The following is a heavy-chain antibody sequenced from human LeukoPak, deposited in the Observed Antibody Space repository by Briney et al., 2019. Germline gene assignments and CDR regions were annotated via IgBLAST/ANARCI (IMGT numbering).Heavy chain of an antibody. Sequence: SEALSLTCTVSGGSISSNDHYWTWIRQPPGKGLEWIGYIHRSGSTYCNPYLPSRVPISVETSKKQFSLKPRSVTATDTAVYYCARATITMALGIPADAFDIWGQGTVVTVSS. CDR3: ARATITMALGIPADAFDI. J-gene: IGHJ3*02. D-gene: IGHD3-10*01. CDR2: IHRSGST. V-gene: IGHV4-30-4*08. CDR1: GGSISSNDHY.